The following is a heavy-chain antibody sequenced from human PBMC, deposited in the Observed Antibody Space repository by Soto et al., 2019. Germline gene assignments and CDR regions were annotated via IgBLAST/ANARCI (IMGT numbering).Heavy chain of an antibody. V-gene: IGHV3-23*01. CDR1: GFTFSIYA. D-gene: IGHD6-19*01. CDR3: AKVLKAVAGAYDY. Sequence: EVQLLESGGGLVQPGGSLRLSCAASGFTFSIYAMSWVRQAPGKGLEWVAAISGSGSYTYYADSVKGRFAISRDNSKNTLYPQMDSLRAEDTAVYYCAKVLKAVAGAYDYWGRGTLVNVSS. J-gene: IGHJ4*02. CDR2: ISGSGSYT.